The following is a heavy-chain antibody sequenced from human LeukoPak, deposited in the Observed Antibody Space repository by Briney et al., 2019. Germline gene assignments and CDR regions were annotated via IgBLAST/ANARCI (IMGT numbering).Heavy chain of an antibody. J-gene: IGHJ4*02. D-gene: IGHD1-1*01. CDR1: GFTFSSYS. Sequence: PGGSLRLSCAASGFTFSSYSMNWVRQAPGKGLEWVSSISSGSSYIYYADSVKGRFTSSRDNAKNSLYLQMNSLRAEDTAVYYCARDYRTWNPMDAFDIWGQGTLVTVSS. CDR3: ARDYRTWNPMDAFDI. CDR2: ISSGSSYI. V-gene: IGHV3-21*01.